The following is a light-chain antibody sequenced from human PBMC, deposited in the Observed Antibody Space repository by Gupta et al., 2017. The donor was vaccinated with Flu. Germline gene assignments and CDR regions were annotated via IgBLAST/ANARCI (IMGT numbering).Light chain of an antibody. J-gene: IGLJ1*01. V-gene: IGLV2-14*01. Sequence: QSALPQPASVSGSPGQSITISCTGTSSDVGGYNYVSWYQQHPGKAPKLMIYEVSNRPSGVANRFSGSKSGNTASLTISGLQAEEEADYYCSSYTSSSTAPYVFGTGTKVTVL. CDR1: SSDVGGYNY. CDR2: EVS. CDR3: SSYTSSSTAPYV.